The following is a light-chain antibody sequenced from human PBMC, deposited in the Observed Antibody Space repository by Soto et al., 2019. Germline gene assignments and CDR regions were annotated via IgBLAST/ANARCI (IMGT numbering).Light chain of an antibody. CDR3: QQYDSYSWT. V-gene: IGKV1-5*01. CDR2: DAS. Sequence: DIEISQSPSSLSASVVDRVTITCRASQSLNRWLAWYQQKPGKAPKLLIYDASSLESGVPSRFSGSGSGTEFTLTISSLQTDDFASYYCQQYDSYSWTFGQGTKVDIK. J-gene: IGKJ1*01. CDR1: QSLNRW.